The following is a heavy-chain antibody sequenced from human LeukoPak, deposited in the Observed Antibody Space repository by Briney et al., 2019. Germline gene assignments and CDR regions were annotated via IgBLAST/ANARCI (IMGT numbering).Heavy chain of an antibody. V-gene: IGHV3-30-3*01. CDR2: MSYDGSNK. D-gene: IGHD6-13*01. CDR3: ARGAEAGRSKSYYLEY. J-gene: IGHJ4*02. Sequence: PGRSLRLSCAASAFTVTSYPMHWVRQAPGKGLEWVAVMSYDGSNKLYPDSVKGRLTISRDNAKNSLYLQMNSLRAEDTAVYYCARGAEAGRSKSYYLEYWGQGTLVTVSS. CDR1: AFTVTSYP.